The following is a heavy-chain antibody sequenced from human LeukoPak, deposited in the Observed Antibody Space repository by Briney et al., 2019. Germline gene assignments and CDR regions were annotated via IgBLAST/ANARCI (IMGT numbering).Heavy chain of an antibody. CDR2: IWPDGSKK. D-gene: IGHD6-25*01. Sequence: PGRSLRLSCAASGFTFSTYAVHWVRQAPGKGLEWVAFIWPDGSKKYYADSVKGRFAISRENSKNTVYLQMNDLRPEDTALYFCAKISSSAESKFDYWGQGTLLTVSS. CDR1: GFTFSTYA. J-gene: IGHJ4*02. CDR3: AKISSSAESKFDY. V-gene: IGHV3-33*06.